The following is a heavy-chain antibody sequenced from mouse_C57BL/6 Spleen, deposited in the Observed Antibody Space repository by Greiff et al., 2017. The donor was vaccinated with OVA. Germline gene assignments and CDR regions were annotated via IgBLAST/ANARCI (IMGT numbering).Heavy chain of an antibody. CDR1: GYTFTSYW. D-gene: IGHD1-1*01. Sequence: QVQLQQPGAELVKPGASVKLSCKASGYTFTSYWMPWVKQRPGQGLEWIGMIHPNSGSTNYNEKFKSKATLTVDKSSSTAYMQLSSLTSEDSAVYYCARSPYGSEDFDYWGQGTTLTVSS. CDR2: IHPNSGST. J-gene: IGHJ2*01. CDR3: ARSPYGSEDFDY. V-gene: IGHV1-64*01.